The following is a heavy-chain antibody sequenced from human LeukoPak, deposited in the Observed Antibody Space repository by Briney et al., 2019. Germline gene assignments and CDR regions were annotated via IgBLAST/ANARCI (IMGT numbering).Heavy chain of an antibody. CDR1: GGSISSSSYY. J-gene: IGHJ4*02. Sequence: SETLSLTCTVSGGSISSSSYYWGWIRQPPGKGLEWIGSIYYSGSTYYNPSLKSRVTISVDTSKNQFSLKLSSVTAADTAVYYCARVNLYYDILTGYFDYWGQGTLVTASS. CDR2: IYYSGST. D-gene: IGHD3-9*01. CDR3: ARVNLYYDILTGYFDY. V-gene: IGHV4-39*07.